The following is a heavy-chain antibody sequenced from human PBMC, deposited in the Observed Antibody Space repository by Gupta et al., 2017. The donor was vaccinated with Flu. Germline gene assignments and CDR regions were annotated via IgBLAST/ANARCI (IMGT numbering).Heavy chain of an antibody. CDR3: AGRRAIVVVTLANWYFDL. CDR2: INHSGST. V-gene: IGHV4-34*01. Sequence: QVQLQQWGAGLLKPSETLSLTCAVYGGSFSGYYWSWIRQPPGKGLEWIGEINHSGSTNYNPSLKSRVTISVDTSKNQFSLKLSSVTAADTAVYYCAGRRAIVVVTLANWYFDLWAVAPWSLSPQ. J-gene: IGHJ2*01. CDR1: GGSFSGYY. D-gene: IGHD2-21*02.